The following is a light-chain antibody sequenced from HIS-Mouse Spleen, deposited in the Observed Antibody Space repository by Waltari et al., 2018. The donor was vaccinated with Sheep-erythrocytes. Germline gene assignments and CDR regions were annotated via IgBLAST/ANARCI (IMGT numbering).Light chain of an antibody. Sequence: QSVLTQPPSASGTPGQRVTISCSGSSSNIGSTYVYWYHHLPGTAPKPLIYSNNRRPSGAPDQFSGSNSGTSASLAISGLQSEDEADYYCAAWDDSLNGVVLGGGTKLTVL. V-gene: IGLV1-44*01. CDR2: SNN. CDR3: AAWDDSLNGVV. CDR1: SSNIGSTY. J-gene: IGLJ2*01.